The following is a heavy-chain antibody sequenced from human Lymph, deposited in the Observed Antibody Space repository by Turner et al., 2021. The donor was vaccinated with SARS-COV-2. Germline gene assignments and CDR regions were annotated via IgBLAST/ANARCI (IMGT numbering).Heavy chain of an antibody. Sequence: QVQLVQSGAEVKKPGSSVKVSCKASGGTFSSYAISWVRQAPGQWLEWMGGIIPMLYIANYAQKCQGRVTITADKSTSTAYMELSSLRSEDTAVYYCARDVTGPLGYWGQGTLVTVSS. CDR1: GGTFSSYA. J-gene: IGHJ4*02. V-gene: IGHV1-69*10. CDR3: ARDVTGPLGY. CDR2: IIPMLYIA. D-gene: IGHD1-20*01.